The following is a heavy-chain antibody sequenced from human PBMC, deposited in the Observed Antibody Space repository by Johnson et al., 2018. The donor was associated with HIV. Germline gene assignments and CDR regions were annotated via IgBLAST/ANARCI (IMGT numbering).Heavy chain of an antibody. V-gene: IGHV3-30*02. CDR1: GFTFSSYG. D-gene: IGHD4-23*01. Sequence: VQLVESGGGVVRPGGSLRLSCAASGFTFSSYGMHWVRQAPGKGLEWVAFIRYDGSIQYYADSVKGRFTISRDNSKNTLYLQMNSLRAEDTAVYYCAKALTRGGNSGPAFDIWGQGTMVTVSS. J-gene: IGHJ3*02. CDR3: AKALTRGGNSGPAFDI. CDR2: IRYDGSIQ.